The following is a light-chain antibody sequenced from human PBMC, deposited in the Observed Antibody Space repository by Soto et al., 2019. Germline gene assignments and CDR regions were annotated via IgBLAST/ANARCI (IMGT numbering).Light chain of an antibody. CDR1: SSDVGYNH. Sequence: QSALTQPASVSGSPGQSISISCIGTSSDVGYNHVSWYQHHPGKAPRLMIYEVSNRPSGVPNRFSGSQSGNTASLTISGLQAEDEADYYCSSYTSSSPVLFGGGTKLTVL. J-gene: IGLJ2*01. V-gene: IGLV2-14*01. CDR2: EVS. CDR3: SSYTSSSPVL.